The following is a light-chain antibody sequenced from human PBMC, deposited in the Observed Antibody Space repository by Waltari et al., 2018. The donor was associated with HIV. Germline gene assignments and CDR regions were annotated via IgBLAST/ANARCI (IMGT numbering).Light chain of an antibody. Sequence: QSALTQPPSASGSPGQSVTISCTGTGGDVGGYNYVSWYQQHPGKAPKLMIYEVTKRPSGVPDRFSGSKSGNTASLTVSGLQAEDEADYFCSSYAGSTNLVFGGGTKLTVL. J-gene: IGLJ2*01. CDR2: EVT. V-gene: IGLV2-8*01. CDR3: SSYAGSTNLV. CDR1: GGDVGGYNY.